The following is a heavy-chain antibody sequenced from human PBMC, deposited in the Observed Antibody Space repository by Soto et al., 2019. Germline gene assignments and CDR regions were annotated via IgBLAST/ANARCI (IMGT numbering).Heavy chain of an antibody. D-gene: IGHD5-18*01. CDR3: ARGAGHTYGYHCDH. V-gene: IGHV3-30-3*01. J-gene: IGHJ4*02. CDR2: ISYDGSHK. Sequence: QVQLVESGGGVVQPGRSLRLSCAASGFTFSSYAMHWVRQAPGKGLEWVALISYDGSHKNYADSVKGRFTISRDNTKNSLYLQMSSLRAEDTAVFYCARGAGHTYGYHCDHWGQGTLVTVSS. CDR1: GFTFSSYA.